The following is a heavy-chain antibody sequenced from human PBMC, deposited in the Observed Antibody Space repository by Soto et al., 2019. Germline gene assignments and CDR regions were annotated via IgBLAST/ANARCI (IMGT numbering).Heavy chain of an antibody. V-gene: IGHV1-69*01. J-gene: IGHJ6*02. D-gene: IGHD1-26*01. CDR3: ARLIVEATPASDYYYYYGMDV. CDR2: IIPIFGTA. CDR1: GGTFSSYA. Sequence: QVQLVQSGAEVKKPGSSVKVSCKASGGTFSSYAISWVRQAPGQGLEWMGGIIPIFGTANYAQKFQGRVTITADESTSTAYMELSSLRSEDTAVYYCARLIVEATPASDYYYYYGMDVWGQGTTVTVSS.